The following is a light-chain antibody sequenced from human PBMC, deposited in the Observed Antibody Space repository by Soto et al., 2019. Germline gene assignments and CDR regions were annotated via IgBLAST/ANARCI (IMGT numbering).Light chain of an antibody. V-gene: IGLV1-40*01. CDR3: QSNDSGLSGYVV. CDR1: SSNIGEGYD. CDR2: VNN. Sequence: QSVLTQPPSVSGAPGQRVTITCTGSSSNIGEGYDVHWYQQLPGTAPKLLIYVNNNRPSGVPDRFSGSKSGTSASLAITGLLAEDEADYYCQSNDSGLSGYVVFGGGTKLTVL. J-gene: IGLJ2*01.